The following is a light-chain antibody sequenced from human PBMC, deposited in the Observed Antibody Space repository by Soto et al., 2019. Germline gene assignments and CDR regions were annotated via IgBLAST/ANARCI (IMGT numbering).Light chain of an antibody. V-gene: IGLV2-11*01. Sequence: QAVLTQPRSVSGSPGQSVTISCTGTSSDVGGYNYVSWYQQHPGKAPKLMIYDVSKRPSGVPDRFSGSKSGNTASLTISGLQADDEDDYDCCSYAGSYTYVVGPVTDLTV. CDR2: DVS. CDR1: SSDVGGYNY. J-gene: IGLJ1*01. CDR3: CSYAGSYTYV.